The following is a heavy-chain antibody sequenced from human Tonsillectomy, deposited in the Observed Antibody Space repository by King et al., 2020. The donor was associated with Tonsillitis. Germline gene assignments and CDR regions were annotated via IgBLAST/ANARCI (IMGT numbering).Heavy chain of an antibody. V-gene: IGHV1-46*01. J-gene: IGHJ4*02. Sequence: VQLVESGAEVKKPGASVKVSCTASGYTFTRFYVHWVRQAPGQGLDWMGRINPSDGSASYALKFQGRVTMTRDTSTSTVYMELSSLRSDDTAVYYCSRGSIAADIDYWGQGALVTVSS. D-gene: IGHD6-13*01. CDR2: INPSDGSA. CDR3: SRGSIAADIDY. CDR1: GYTFTRFY.